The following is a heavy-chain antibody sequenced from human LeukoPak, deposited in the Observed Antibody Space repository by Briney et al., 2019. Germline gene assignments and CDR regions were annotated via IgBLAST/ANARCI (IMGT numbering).Heavy chain of an antibody. CDR1: GFTFNSYG. Sequence: PGGSLRLSCAASGFTFNSYGMSWVRQAPGKGLEWVSAISGSGDRTYYADSVKGRFTISRDNSKNTLYLQMNSLRAEDTAVYYCAKDLYSGSYTSFDYWGQGTLVTVSS. CDR2: ISGSGDRT. J-gene: IGHJ4*02. CDR3: AKDLYSGSYTSFDY. D-gene: IGHD1-26*01. V-gene: IGHV3-23*01.